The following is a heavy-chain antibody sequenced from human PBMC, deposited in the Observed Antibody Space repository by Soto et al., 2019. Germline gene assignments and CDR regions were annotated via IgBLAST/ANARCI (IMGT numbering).Heavy chain of an antibody. CDR2: ISSSGSTI. V-gene: IGHV3-11*01. Sequence: GGSLRLSCAASGFTFSDYYMSWIRQAPGKGLEWVSYISSSGSTIYYADSVKGRFTISRDNAKNSLYLQMNSLRAEDTAVYYCARDRDGYDCSGGSCYSQLDVWGQGTTVTVSS. CDR1: GFTFSDYY. J-gene: IGHJ6*02. D-gene: IGHD2-15*01. CDR3: ARDRDGYDCSGGSCYSQLDV.